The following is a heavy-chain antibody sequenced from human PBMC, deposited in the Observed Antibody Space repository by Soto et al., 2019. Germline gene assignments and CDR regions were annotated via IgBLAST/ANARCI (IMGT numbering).Heavy chain of an antibody. J-gene: IGHJ6*02. CDR1: GYSFTTYW. Sequence: GESLKISCDTSGYSFTTYWLAWVRQRPGKGLEWMGIINPGIINPADSDIRYSPSFQGRVTISADRSINTAYLQWSSLEASDTAIYYCARHEQFYYQFYGMDVWGQGTTVTV. CDR3: ARHEQFYYQFYGMDV. D-gene: IGHD4-4*01. V-gene: IGHV5-51*01. CDR2: INPGIINPADSDI.